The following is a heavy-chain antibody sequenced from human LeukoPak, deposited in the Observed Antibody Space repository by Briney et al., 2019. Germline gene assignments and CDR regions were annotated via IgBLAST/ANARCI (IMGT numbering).Heavy chain of an antibody. Sequence: SETLSLTCTVSGGSISSYHWSWIRQPAGKGLEWIGRIYTSGSTNYNPSLKSRVTMSVDTSKNQFSLKLSSVTAADTAVYYCARGANALHMIDYWGQGTLVTVSS. CDR2: IYTSGST. V-gene: IGHV4-4*07. D-gene: IGHD2-21*01. CDR3: ARGANALHMIDY. CDR1: GGSISSYH. J-gene: IGHJ4*02.